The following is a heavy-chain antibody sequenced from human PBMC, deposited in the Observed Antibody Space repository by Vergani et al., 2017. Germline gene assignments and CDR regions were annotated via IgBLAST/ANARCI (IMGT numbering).Heavy chain of an antibody. CDR2: IYYSGST. Sequence: QVQLQESGPGLVKPSETLSLTCTVSGGSVSSGSYYWSWIRQHPGKGLEWIGYIYYSGSTYYNPSLKSRVTISVDTSKNQFSLKLSSVTAADTAVYYCARTFYDPDAFDIWGQGTMVTVSS. J-gene: IGHJ3*02. CDR3: ARTFYDPDAFDI. CDR1: GGSVSSGSYY. D-gene: IGHD2/OR15-2a*01. V-gene: IGHV4-31*03.